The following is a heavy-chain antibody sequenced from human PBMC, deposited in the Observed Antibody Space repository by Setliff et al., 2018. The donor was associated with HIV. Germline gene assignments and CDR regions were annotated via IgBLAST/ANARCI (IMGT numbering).Heavy chain of an antibody. CDR2: ISAAGTI. Sequence: PSETLSLTCTVSGGSISSYYWSWIRQPARKKLKSIGRISAAGTIYYNPSLRSRVTLSVDTSENQCSLTVNSVTAADTAMYFCAKDEGRATGSWWDQSASWYLDYWGHGILVTVSS. D-gene: IGHD6-13*01. CDR3: AKDEGRATGSWWDQSASWYLDY. V-gene: IGHV4-4*07. CDR1: GGSISSYY. J-gene: IGHJ4*01.